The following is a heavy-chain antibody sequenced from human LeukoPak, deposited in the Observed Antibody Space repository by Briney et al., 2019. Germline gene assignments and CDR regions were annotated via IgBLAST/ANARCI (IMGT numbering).Heavy chain of an antibody. D-gene: IGHD3-10*01. CDR2: IKSKTDGETT. J-gene: IGHJ4*02. Sequence: PGGSLRLSCAASGFTLSDAWMSWVRQAPGKGLEWVGRIKSKTDGETTDYAAPVKGRFTISRDDSKNTLYLHMNSLKTEDTAVYYCTSHAGLGEFYFDYWGQGTLVTVSS. CDR1: GFTLSDAW. V-gene: IGHV3-15*01. CDR3: TSHAGLGEFYFDY.